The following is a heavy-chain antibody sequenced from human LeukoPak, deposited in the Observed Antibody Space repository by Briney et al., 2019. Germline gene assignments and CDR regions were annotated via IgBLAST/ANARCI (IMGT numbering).Heavy chain of an antibody. D-gene: IGHD3-3*01. CDR3: ARAGLRFLEWLSFDP. V-gene: IGHV4-34*01. CDR1: GFTFSSYA. Sequence: GSLRLSCAASGFTFSSYAMSWVRQPPGKGLEWIGEINHSGSTNYNPSLKSRVTISVDTSKNQFSLKLSSVTAADTAVYYCARAGLRFLEWLSFDPWGQGTLVTVSS. J-gene: IGHJ5*02. CDR2: INHSGST.